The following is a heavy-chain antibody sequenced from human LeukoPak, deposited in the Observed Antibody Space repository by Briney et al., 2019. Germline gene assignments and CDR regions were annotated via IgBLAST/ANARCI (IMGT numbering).Heavy chain of an antibody. CDR2: IYYSGST. D-gene: IGHD3-22*01. CDR3: ARHGPFTYYYDSSGSYYFDY. CDR1: GGSISSYY. J-gene: IGHJ4*02. Sequence: SETLPLTCTVSGGSISSYYWSWIRQPPGKGLEWIGYIYYSGSTNYNPSLKSRVTISVDTSKNQFSLKLSSVTAADTAVYYCARHGPFTYYYDSSGSYYFDYWGQGTLVTVSS. V-gene: IGHV4-59*08.